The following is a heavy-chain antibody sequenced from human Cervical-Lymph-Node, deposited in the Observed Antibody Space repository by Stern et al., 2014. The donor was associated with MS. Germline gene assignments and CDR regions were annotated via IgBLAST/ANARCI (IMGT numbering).Heavy chain of an antibody. CDR3: ATFFRSGSSYYFDY. CDR2: IYYSGST. Sequence: QLQLQESGPGLVKPSETLSLTCTVSGGSIRNYYWSWIRQPPGKGLEWIGYIYYSGSTNSNPSLKSRVTMSVDPSKNLPPLKLTSVTAADTAVYYCATFFRSGSSYYFDYWGQGTLVTVAS. V-gene: IGHV4-59*08. D-gene: IGHD5-12*01. J-gene: IGHJ4*02. CDR1: GGSIRNYY.